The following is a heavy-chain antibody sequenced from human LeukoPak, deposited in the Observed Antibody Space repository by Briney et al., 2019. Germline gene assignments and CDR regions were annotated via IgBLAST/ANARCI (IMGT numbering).Heavy chain of an antibody. V-gene: IGHV3-7*03. D-gene: IGHD1-26*01. CDR1: GFTFSSYW. CDR3: ARYSGSYEVNYYYYYGMDV. CDR2: IKQDGSEK. J-gene: IGHJ6*02. Sequence: GGSLRLSCVASGFTFSSYWMHWVRQAPGKGLEWVANIKQDGSEKYYVDSVKGRFTISRDNAKNSLYLQMNSLRAEDTAVYYCARYSGSYEVNYYYYYGMDVWGQGTTVTVSS.